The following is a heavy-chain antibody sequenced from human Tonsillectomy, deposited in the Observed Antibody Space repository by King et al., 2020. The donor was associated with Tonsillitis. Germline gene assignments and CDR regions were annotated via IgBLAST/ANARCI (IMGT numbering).Heavy chain of an antibody. CDR1: GFTFSSYA. J-gene: IGHJ4*02. CDR2: ISFDGSNK. CDR3: ARFALGELMMTTVIEYYFDY. Sequence: VQLVESGGGVVQPGRSLRLSCAASGFTFSSYAIHWVRQAPGKGLEWVAIISFDGSNKYYADSVKGRFTISRDNSKNTMYLQMNSLRAEDTAVYYCARFALGELMMTTVIEYYFDYWGQGTLVTVSS. D-gene: IGHD4-17*01. V-gene: IGHV3-30*04.